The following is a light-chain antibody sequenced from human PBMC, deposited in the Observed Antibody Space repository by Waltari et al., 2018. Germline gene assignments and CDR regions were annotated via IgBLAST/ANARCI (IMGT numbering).Light chain of an antibody. J-gene: IGKJ2*01. CDR1: QSISNY. V-gene: IGKV1-39*01. CDR2: AAS. CDR3: QQSYSTPYT. Sequence: DIQMTQSPSSLSASVGDRVTITCRASQSISNYLNWYQQKPGKAPNLLIYAASTLQSGVPSRFSGSGSGTDFTLTISSLQPEDFVTYYCQQSYSTPYTFGQGTKLEIK.